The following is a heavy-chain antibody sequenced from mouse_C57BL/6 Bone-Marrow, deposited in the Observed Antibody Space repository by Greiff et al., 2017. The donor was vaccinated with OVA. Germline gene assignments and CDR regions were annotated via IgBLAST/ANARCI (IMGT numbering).Heavy chain of an antibody. J-gene: IGHJ1*03. CDR1: GFTFSDFY. Sequence: EVKLVESGGGLVQSGRSLRLSCATSGFTFSDFYMEWVRQAPGKGLEWIAASRNKANDYTTEYSASVTGRFIVSRDTSQSILYLQMNALRAVDTAIYYCARAPSYYGRSYHYWYFDVWGTGTTVTVSS. CDR2: SRNKANDYTT. CDR3: ARAPSYYGRSYHYWYFDV. D-gene: IGHD1-1*01. V-gene: IGHV7-1*01.